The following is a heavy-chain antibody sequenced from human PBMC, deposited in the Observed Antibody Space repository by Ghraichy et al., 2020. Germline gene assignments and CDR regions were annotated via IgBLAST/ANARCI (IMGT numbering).Heavy chain of an antibody. J-gene: IGHJ4*02. CDR1: GGSFSGYY. CDR2: INHSGST. V-gene: IGHV4-34*01. Sequence: SQTLSLTCAVYGGSFSGYYWSWIRQPPGKGLEWIGEINHSGSTNYNPSLKSRVTMSVDTSKNQFSLKLSSVTAADTAVYYCARVMVRGVPDYWGQGTLVTVSS. D-gene: IGHD3-10*01. CDR3: ARVMVRGVPDY.